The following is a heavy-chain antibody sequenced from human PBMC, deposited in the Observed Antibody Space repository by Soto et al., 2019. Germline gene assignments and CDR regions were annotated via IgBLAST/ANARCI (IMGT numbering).Heavy chain of an antibody. CDR3: AGDIVVVPDNWFDP. CDR2: IIPIFGTA. V-gene: IGHV1-69*13. D-gene: IGHD2-2*01. J-gene: IGHJ5*02. CDR1: GCTFSSYS. Sequence: SVKVSCKASGCTFSSYSISWVRQAPGQGLEWMGGIIPIFGTANYAQKFQGRVTITADESTSTAYMELSSLRSEDTAVYYCAGDIVVVPDNWFDPWGQGTLVTVSS.